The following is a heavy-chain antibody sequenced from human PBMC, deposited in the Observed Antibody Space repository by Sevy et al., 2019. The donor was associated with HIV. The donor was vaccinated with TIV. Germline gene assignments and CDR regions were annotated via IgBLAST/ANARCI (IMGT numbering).Heavy chain of an antibody. CDR3: ARDKGGKDY. CDR1: GFTFSDYW. D-gene: IGHD3-16*01. V-gene: IGHV3-7*01. J-gene: IGHJ4*02. CDR2: IKEDGRAK. Sequence: GGSLRLSCAASGFTFSDYWMSWVRQAPGKGLEWVANIKEDGRAKYYGDSVKGRFTISRDNADDSLYLQMNSLRVEDTAVYYCARDKGGKDYWGQGTLVTVSS.